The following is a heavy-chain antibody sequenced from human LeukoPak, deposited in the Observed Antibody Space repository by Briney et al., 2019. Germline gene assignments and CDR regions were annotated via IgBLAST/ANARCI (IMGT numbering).Heavy chain of an antibody. Sequence: PGGSLRLSCAASGFTFSSYGMHWVRQAPGKGLEWVAFIRYDGSNKYYADSVKGRFTISRDNSKNTLYLQMNSLRVEDTAMYYCMKVGGLADYDILASMHVWGKGTTVTISS. V-gene: IGHV3-30*02. CDR2: IRYDGSNK. CDR3: MKVGGLADYDILASMHV. J-gene: IGHJ6*03. CDR1: GFTFSSYG. D-gene: IGHD3-9*01.